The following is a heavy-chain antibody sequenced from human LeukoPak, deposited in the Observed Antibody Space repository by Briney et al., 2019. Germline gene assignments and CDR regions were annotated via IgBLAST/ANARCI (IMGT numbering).Heavy chain of an antibody. V-gene: IGHV3-30*03. CDR3: ARERIAAAGGLDY. CDR1: GFTFSSYG. CDR2: ISYDGSNK. Sequence: GGSLRLSCAASGFTFSSYGMHWVRQAPGKGLEWVAVISYDGSNKYYADSVKGRFTISRDNSKNTLYLQMNSLRAEDTAVYYCARERIAAAGGLDYWGQGTLVTVSS. D-gene: IGHD6-13*01. J-gene: IGHJ4*02.